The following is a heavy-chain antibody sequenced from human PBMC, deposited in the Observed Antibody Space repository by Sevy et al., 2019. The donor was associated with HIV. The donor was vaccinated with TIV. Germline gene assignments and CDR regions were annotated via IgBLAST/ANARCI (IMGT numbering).Heavy chain of an antibody. CDR1: GGSISSSNYY. Sequence: SETLSLTCTVSGGSISSSNYYWGWIRQPPGKGLEWIGTFYYSGSTNYNPSLKSRVTISVDTSQNQFSLKLRSVTAPDTAVYYCARHTYYYDSSGLYYAYYFDYWGQGTLVTVSS. D-gene: IGHD3-22*01. J-gene: IGHJ4*02. V-gene: IGHV4-39*01. CDR3: ARHTYYYDSSGLYYAYYFDY. CDR2: FYYSGST.